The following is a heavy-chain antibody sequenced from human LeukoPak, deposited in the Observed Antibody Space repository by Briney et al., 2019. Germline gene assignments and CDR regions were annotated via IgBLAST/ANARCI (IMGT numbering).Heavy chain of an antibody. CDR2: ISSSSSYI. CDR3: ARDRITQDFDY. D-gene: IGHD3-10*01. Sequence: PGGSLRLSCAASGFTFSSYSMNWVHQAPGKGLEWVPSISSSSSYIYYADSVKGRFTISRDNAKNSLYLQMNSLRAEDTAVYYCARDRITQDFDYWGQGTLVTVSS. J-gene: IGHJ4*02. CDR1: GFTFSSYS. V-gene: IGHV3-21*01.